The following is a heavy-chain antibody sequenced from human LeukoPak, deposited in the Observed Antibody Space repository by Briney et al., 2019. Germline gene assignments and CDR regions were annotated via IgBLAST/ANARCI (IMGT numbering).Heavy chain of an antibody. CDR2: INHSGST. D-gene: IGHD3-3*01. J-gene: IGHJ4*02. CDR1: GGSFSGYY. Sequence: ASETLSLTCAVYGGSFSGYYWSWIRQPPGKGLEWIGEINHSGSTNYNPSLESRVTISVDTSKNQFSLKLSSVTAADTAVYYCARRGFLFDYWGQGTLVTVSS. CDR3: ARRGFLFDY. V-gene: IGHV4-34*01.